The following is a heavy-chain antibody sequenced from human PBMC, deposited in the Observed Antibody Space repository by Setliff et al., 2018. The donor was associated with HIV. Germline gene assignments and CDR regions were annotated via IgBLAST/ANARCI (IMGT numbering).Heavy chain of an antibody. V-gene: IGHV4-31*02. CDR3: ARDEGVVAATETYYYNGLDV. CDR2: IYYSGST. J-gene: IGHJ6*02. CDR1: GGSITSGTYY. D-gene: IGHD2-15*01. Sequence: SETLSLTCTVSGGSITSGTYYWNWIHQHPGKGLEWIGYIYYSGSTYYNPSLKSRITISVDTSKNQFSLTLNSVTAADTAVYYCARDEGVVAATETYYYNGLDVWGQGTTVTVSS.